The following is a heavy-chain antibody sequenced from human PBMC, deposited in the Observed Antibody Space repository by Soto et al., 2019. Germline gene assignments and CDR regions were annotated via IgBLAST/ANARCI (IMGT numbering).Heavy chain of an antibody. CDR2: INPILRMS. D-gene: IGHD3-10*01. Sequence: QVQLVQSGAEVKKPGSSVKVSCKASGDTFSFYSINWVRQAPGLGLEWMGRINPILRMSNYAQRFQGRVTMPADKSTSTADMELSSLRSEDTAMYYCASSYGSGYRAFDYWGQGALVTVSS. J-gene: IGHJ4*02. CDR3: ASSYGSGYRAFDY. CDR1: GDTFSFYS. V-gene: IGHV1-69*02.